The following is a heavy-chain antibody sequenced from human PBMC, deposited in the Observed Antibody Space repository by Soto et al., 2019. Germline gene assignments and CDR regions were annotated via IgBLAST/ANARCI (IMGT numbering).Heavy chain of an antibody. J-gene: IGHJ5*02. CDR1: GGSISSYY. Sequence: SETLSLTCTVSGGSISSYYWSWIRQPPGKGLEWIGYIYYSGSTNYNPSLKSRVTISVDTSKNSLYLQMNSLRVEDTALYYCTRDLNHDCGPWGQGTLVTVSS. D-gene: IGHD2-21*01. CDR2: IYYSGST. V-gene: IGHV4-59*08. CDR3: TRDLNHDCGP.